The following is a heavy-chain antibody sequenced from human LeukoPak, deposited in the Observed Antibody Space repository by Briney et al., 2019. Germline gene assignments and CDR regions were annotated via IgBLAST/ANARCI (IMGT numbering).Heavy chain of an antibody. Sequence: SETLSFTCSVSGGSISNYYWSWIRQPPGKGLEWIGYIYYSGSTNYNPSLKNRVTISVDTSKNQFSLKLSSVTAADTAVYFCARERTTGREFDYWGQGTLVTVSS. D-gene: IGHD4-11*01. CDR3: ARERTTGREFDY. J-gene: IGHJ4*02. CDR1: GGSISNYY. V-gene: IGHV4-59*01. CDR2: IYYSGST.